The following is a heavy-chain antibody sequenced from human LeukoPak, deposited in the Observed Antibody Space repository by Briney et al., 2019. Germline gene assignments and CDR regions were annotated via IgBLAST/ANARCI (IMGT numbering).Heavy chain of an antibody. D-gene: IGHD4-17*01. CDR2: VSYDGFNK. J-gene: IGHJ6*02. CDR1: GFIFSSYG. V-gene: IGHV3-30*03. Sequence: GGSLRLSCAASGFIFSSYGMHWVRQAPGKGLEWVAVVSYDGFNKYSADSVKGRFTISRDNSKNTLYLQMNSLRAEDTAVYYCARGGIALRGYYYYYYGMDVWGQGTTVTVSS. CDR3: ARGGIALRGYYYYYYGMDV.